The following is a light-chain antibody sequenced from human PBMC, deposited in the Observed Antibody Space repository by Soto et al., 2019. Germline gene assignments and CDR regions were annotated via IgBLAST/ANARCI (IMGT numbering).Light chain of an antibody. CDR1: SGHSSYA. V-gene: IGLV4-69*01. CDR2: LNSDGSQ. CDR3: QTWGTGIGV. Sequence: QLVLTQSPSASASLGASVKLTCTLSSGHSSYAIAWHQQQPEKGPRYLMKLNSDGSQSKGDGIPDRFSGSSSGAEHYLTISSLQSEDEADYYCQTWGTGIGVFGGGTKLTVL. J-gene: IGLJ2*01.